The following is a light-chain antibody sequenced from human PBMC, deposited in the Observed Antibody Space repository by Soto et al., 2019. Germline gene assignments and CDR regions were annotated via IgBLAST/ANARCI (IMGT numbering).Light chain of an antibody. J-gene: IGKJ5*01. V-gene: IGKV3-20*01. CDR3: QLYGISPH. Sequence: EIVLTQSPGTLSLSPGERATLSCRASQSVSSSYLAWYQQKPGQAPRLLIYGAFSRATGIPARFSGSASGTDFTLTINRLEPEDFAVYYCQLYGISPHFGQGTRLEIK. CDR1: QSVSSSY. CDR2: GAF.